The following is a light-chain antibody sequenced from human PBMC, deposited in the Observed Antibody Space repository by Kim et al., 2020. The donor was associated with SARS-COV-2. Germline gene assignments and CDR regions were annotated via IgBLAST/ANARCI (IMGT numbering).Light chain of an antibody. V-gene: IGLV2-14*03. CDR3: SSYTSSFTWV. J-gene: IGLJ3*02. CDR1: SSDICGYNY. Sequence: GQSITISCTGTSSDICGYNYVSWYQQYPGKAPKLIIYDVNKWPSGLSNRFSGSKSGNTASLIISVLQAEDEADYYCSSYTSSFTWVFGGGTQLTVL. CDR2: DVN.